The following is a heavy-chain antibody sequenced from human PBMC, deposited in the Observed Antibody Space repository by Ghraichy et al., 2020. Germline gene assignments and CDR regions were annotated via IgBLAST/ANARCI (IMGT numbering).Heavy chain of an antibody. CDR3: ARVLNRGRHDGRDV. V-gene: IGHV4-59*01. J-gene: IGHJ6*02. Sequence: SETLSLTCTVSGGSISSYYWSWIRQPPGKGLEWIGYIYYSGSTNYNPSFKSRVTISVDTSKNQFSLKLSSVTAADTAVYYCARVLNRGRHDGRDVWGQGTTVTVSS. D-gene: IGHD3-10*01. CDR2: IYYSGST. CDR1: GGSISSYY.